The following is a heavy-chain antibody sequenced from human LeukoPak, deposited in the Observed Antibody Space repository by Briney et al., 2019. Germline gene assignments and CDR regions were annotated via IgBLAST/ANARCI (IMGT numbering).Heavy chain of an antibody. CDR2: IYSGGST. V-gene: IGHV3-53*01. D-gene: IGHD6-13*01. Sequence: ETLSLTCTVSGGSISSYYWSWVRQAPGKGLEWVSVIYSGGSTYYADSVKGRFTISRDNSKNTLYLQMNSLRAEDTAVYYCARVLAAAGNNWFDPWGQGTLVTVSS. J-gene: IGHJ5*02. CDR3: ARVLAAAGNNWFDP. CDR1: GGSISSYY.